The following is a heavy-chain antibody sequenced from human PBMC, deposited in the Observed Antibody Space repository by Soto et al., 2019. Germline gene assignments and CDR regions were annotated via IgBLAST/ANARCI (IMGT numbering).Heavy chain of an antibody. D-gene: IGHD6-19*01. Sequence: GGSLRLSCAASGFTFSSYAMSWVRQAPGKGLEWVSAISGSGGSTYYADSVKGRFPISRDNSKNTLYLQMNSLRAEDTAVYYCAKDVDSGWDYFKHWGQGTLVTVSS. CDR1: GFTFSSYA. J-gene: IGHJ1*01. CDR3: AKDVDSGWDYFKH. V-gene: IGHV3-23*01. CDR2: ISGSGGST.